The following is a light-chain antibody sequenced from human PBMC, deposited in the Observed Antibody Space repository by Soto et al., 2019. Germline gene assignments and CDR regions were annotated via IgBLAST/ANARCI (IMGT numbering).Light chain of an antibody. V-gene: IGKV2-40*01. CDR3: QQGYTNPIT. CDR1: QSLLDRDDGNMY. J-gene: IGKJ5*01. Sequence: EIVMTQTPLSLPVTPGEPASISCSSSQSLLDRDDGNMYLDWYQQKPGEAPKPLIYTASSLYSGVPSRFSGSGSGTDFTLTITSLQPEDFATYYCQQGYTNPITFGQGTRLEI. CDR2: TAS.